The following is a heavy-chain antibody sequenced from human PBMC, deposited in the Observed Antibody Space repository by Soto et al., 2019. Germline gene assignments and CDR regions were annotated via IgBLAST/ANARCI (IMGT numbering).Heavy chain of an antibody. CDR1: GDSITRSGFY. CDR3: ARVRGGDTHVFDF. CDR2: MYPTGST. V-gene: IGHV4-39*01. Sequence: QLHLHESGPGLVKPSETLSLSCSVSGDSITRSGFYWAWIRRPPGKELEWIGSMYPTGSTYYKPSLESLLTVSVDTSKSQFSLRLTSMTAADAGVYFCARVRGGDTHVFDFWGQGARVTVSS. J-gene: IGHJ4*02.